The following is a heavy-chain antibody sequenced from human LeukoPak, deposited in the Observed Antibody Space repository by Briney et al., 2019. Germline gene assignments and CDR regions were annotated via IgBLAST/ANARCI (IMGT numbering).Heavy chain of an antibody. CDR1: GFTFSSYG. J-gene: IGHJ3*02. Sequence: GGSLRLSCAASGFTFSSYGMHWFRQAPGKGLEWVAVIWYDGSNKYYADSVKGRFTISRDNSKNTLYLQMNSLRAEDTAVYYCAREAPVLLWFGESHDAFDIWGQGTMVTVSS. V-gene: IGHV3-33*01. CDR2: IWYDGSNK. D-gene: IGHD3-10*01. CDR3: AREAPVLLWFGESHDAFDI.